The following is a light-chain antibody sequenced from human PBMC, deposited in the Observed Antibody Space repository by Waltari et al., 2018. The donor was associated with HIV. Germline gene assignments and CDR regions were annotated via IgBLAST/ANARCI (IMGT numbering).Light chain of an antibody. J-gene: IGLJ1*01. CDR2: EVR. V-gene: IGLV2-14*01. CDR1: SSDVGRYNY. Sequence: QSALTQPASVSGSPGKSITISCSGSSSDVGRYNYVSWHQQYPGKAPKLILYEVRNRPSGVSNRFSCSKSGNTASLTISGLQAEDEADYYCSSYRSDTTYVFGTGTKVTVL. CDR3: SSYRSDTTYV.